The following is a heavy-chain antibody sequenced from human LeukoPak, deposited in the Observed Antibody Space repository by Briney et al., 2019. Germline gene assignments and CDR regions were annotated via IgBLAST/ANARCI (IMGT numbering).Heavy chain of an antibody. CDR1: GGSFSGYY. CDR2: IDWDDDK. V-gene: IGHV2-70*01. J-gene: IGHJ6*02. CDR3: ARINYYYYGMDV. Sequence: TLSLTCAVYGGSFSGYYWSWIRQPPGKALEWLALIDWDDDKYYSTSLKTRLTISKDTSKNQVVLTMTNMDPVDTATYYCARINYYYYGMDVWGQGTTVTVSS.